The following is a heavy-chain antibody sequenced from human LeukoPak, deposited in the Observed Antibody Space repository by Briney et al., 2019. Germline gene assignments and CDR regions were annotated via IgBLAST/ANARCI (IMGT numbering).Heavy chain of an antibody. J-gene: IGHJ5*02. CDR2: INHSGST. CDR3: ARPGPRKWFDP. V-gene: IGHV4-34*01. Sequence: SETLSLTCAVYGGSFSGYYWSWIRQPPGKGLEWIGEINHSGSTNYNPSLKSRVTISVDTSKNQFSLKLSSVTAADTAVYYCARPGPRKWFDPWGQGTLVTVSS. CDR1: GGSFSGYY. D-gene: IGHD1-14*01.